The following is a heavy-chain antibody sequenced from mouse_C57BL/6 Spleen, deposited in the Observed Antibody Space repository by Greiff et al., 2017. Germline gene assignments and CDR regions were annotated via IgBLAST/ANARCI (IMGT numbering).Heavy chain of an antibody. V-gene: IGHV1-50*01. Sequence: QVQLKQPGAELVKPGASVKLSCKASGYTFTSYWMQWVKQRPGQGLEWIGEIDPSDSYTNYNQKFKGKATLTVDPSSSTAYMQLSSLTSEDSAVYYCARYTSFYYDSSYDYFDCWGQGTTLTVSS. J-gene: IGHJ2*01. CDR1: GYTFTSYW. CDR2: IDPSDSYT. D-gene: IGHD1-1*01. CDR3: ARYTSFYYDSSYDYFDC.